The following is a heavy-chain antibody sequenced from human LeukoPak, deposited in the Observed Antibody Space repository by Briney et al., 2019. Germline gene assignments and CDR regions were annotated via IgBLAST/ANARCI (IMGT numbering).Heavy chain of an antibody. J-gene: IGHJ4*02. Sequence: GGSLRLSCAASGFIFSNYAMSWVRQAPGKGLDWASTISGSGVSTYYVDSVKGRFTISRDNSKNTLYLQMNSLRAEDTAVYYCAKLPWGTAARPNFGMDYWGQGILVTVSS. CDR3: AKLPWGTAARPNFGMDY. CDR2: ISGSGVST. V-gene: IGHV3-23*01. D-gene: IGHD6-6*01. CDR1: GFIFSNYA.